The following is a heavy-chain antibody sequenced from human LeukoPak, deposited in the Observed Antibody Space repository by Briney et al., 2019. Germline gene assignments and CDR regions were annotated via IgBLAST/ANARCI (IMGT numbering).Heavy chain of an antibody. V-gene: IGHV3-11*06. CDR3: ARDSDYGDYIIDY. CDR1: GFTFSDYY. CDR2: IGSSSSYT. D-gene: IGHD4-17*01. J-gene: IGHJ4*02. Sequence: AGSLRLSCAASGFTFSDYYMSWIRQAPGKGLEWVSYIGSSSSYTNYADSVKGRFTISRDNAKNSLYLQMNSLRAEDTAVYYCARDSDYGDYIIDYWGQGTLVTVSS.